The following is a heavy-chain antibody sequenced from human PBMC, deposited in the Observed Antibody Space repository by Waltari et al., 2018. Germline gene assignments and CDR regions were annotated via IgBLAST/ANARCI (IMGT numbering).Heavy chain of an antibody. V-gene: IGHV3-53*01. CDR1: GFTVSSNY. J-gene: IGHJ4*02. Sequence: EVQLVESGGGLIQPGGSLRLSCAASGFTVSSNYMSWVRQAPGKGLEWVSVIYSSGSTYYADSLKGRFTISRDNSKNTLYLQMNSLRAEDTAVYYCARWPLPMIVVDSEGYWGQGTLVTVSS. CDR2: IYSSGST. CDR3: ARWPLPMIVVDSEGY. D-gene: IGHD3-22*01.